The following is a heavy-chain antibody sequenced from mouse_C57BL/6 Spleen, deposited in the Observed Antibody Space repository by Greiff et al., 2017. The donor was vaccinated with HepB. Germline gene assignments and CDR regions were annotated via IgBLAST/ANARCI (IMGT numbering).Heavy chain of an antibody. J-gene: IGHJ3*01. CDR2: ISSGGSYT. Sequence: EVMLVESGGDLVKPGGSLKLSCAASGFTFSSYGMSWVRQTPDKRLEWVATISSGGSYTYYPDSVKGRFTISRDNAKNTLYLQMSSLKSEDTAMYYCARGDRGFAYWGQGTLVTVSA. CDR3: ARGDRGFAY. V-gene: IGHV5-6*01. CDR1: GFTFSSYG. D-gene: IGHD3-3*01.